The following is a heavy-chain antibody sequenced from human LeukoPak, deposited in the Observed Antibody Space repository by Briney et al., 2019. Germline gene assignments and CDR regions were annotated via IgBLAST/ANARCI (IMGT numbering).Heavy chain of an antibody. V-gene: IGHV3-23*01. CDR3: AKNGPRNAMTTVPYFDY. Sequence: GGSLRLSCAASGFTFSSYAMSWVRQAPGKGLEWVSTISSGTGNTYYADSVKGRFTISRDNSKNTLSLQMNSLRAEDTAVYYCAKNGPRNAMTTVPYFDYWGQGTLVTVSS. D-gene: IGHD4-17*01. CDR1: GFTFSSYA. CDR2: ISSGTGNT. J-gene: IGHJ4*02.